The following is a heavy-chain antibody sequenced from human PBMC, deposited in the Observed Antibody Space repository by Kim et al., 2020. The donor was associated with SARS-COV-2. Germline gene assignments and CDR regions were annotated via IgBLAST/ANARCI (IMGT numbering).Heavy chain of an antibody. CDR2: IYYSGST. Sequence: SETLSLTCTVSGGSISSGGYYWSWIRQHPGKGQEWIGYIYYSGSTYYNPSLKSRVTISVDTSKNQFSLKLSSVTAADTAVYYCARDRDYDFWSGYLGDYYGMDVWGQGTTVTVSS. J-gene: IGHJ6*02. V-gene: IGHV4-31*03. CDR1: GGSISSGGYY. D-gene: IGHD3-3*01. CDR3: ARDRDYDFWSGYLGDYYGMDV.